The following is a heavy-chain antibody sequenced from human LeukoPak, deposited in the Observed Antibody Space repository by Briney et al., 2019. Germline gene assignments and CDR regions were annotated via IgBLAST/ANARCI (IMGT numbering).Heavy chain of an antibody. CDR1: GYTFTGYY. D-gene: IGHD1-26*01. J-gene: IGHJ4*02. V-gene: IGHV1-2*02. CDR2: INPNSGGT. Sequence: ASVKVSCKASGYTFTGYYMHWVRQAPGQGLEWMGWINPNSGGTNYAQKFQGRVTMTRDTSISTAYMELSRLRSDDTAVYYCAXFIVGATSGDYWGQGTLVTVSS. CDR3: AXFIVGATSGDY.